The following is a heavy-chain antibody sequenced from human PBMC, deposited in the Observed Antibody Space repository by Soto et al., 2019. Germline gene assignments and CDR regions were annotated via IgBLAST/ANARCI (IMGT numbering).Heavy chain of an antibody. Sequence: GGSLRLSCAASGFTFSSYAMHWVRQAPGKGLEWVSAIYSGGSTYYADSVKGRFTISRDNSRNTLYLQMNSLRAEDTAVYFCASFKLRQQLWSLDYWGQGTLVTVSS. CDR2: IYSGGST. V-gene: IGHV3-66*01. J-gene: IGHJ4*02. D-gene: IGHD6-13*01. CDR1: GFTFSSYA. CDR3: ASFKLRQQLWSLDY.